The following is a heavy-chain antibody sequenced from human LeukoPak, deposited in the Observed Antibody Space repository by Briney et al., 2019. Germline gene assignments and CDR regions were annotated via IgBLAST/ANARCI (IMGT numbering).Heavy chain of an antibody. D-gene: IGHD6-13*01. CDR3: AKDHGSSDWYYFDY. V-gene: IGHV3-30*02. CDR2: IHYDGSNN. CDR1: GFTFSSYA. Sequence: AGGSLRLSCAASGFTFSSYAMHWVRKAPGKGLEWVAFIHYDGSNNYYADSVKGRFTISRDNSKNTLYLQMNTLRADDTAVYYCAKDHGSSDWYYFDYWGQGTLVTVSS. J-gene: IGHJ4*02.